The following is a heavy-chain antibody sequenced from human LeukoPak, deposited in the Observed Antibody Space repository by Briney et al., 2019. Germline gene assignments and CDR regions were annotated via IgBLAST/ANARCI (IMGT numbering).Heavy chain of an antibody. D-gene: IGHD3-3*01. Sequence: KSSETLSLTCTVSGGSISSSSYFWGWIRQPPGKGLEWVGSMSYSGSTYYNPSLKSRVTISVDTSKNQFSLKLSSVTAADTAVYYCARAYYDFWSGYYLNYWGQGTLVTVSS. CDR1: GGSISSSSYF. CDR3: ARAYYDFWSGYYLNY. V-gene: IGHV4-39*01. J-gene: IGHJ4*02. CDR2: MSYSGST.